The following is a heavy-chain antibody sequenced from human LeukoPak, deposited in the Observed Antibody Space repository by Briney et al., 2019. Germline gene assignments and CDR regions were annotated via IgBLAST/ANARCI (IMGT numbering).Heavy chain of an antibody. CDR2: INTNTGNP. CDR3: ARDLCWFGELLFCYGMDV. D-gene: IGHD3-10*01. V-gene: IGHV7-4-1*02. Sequence: ASVKVSCKASGYTFTSYAMNWVRQAPGQGLEWMGWINTNTGNPTYAQGFTGRFVFSLDTSVSTAYLQISSLKAEDTAVYYCARDLCWFGELLFCYGMDVWGQGTTVTVSS. J-gene: IGHJ6*02. CDR1: GYTFTSYA.